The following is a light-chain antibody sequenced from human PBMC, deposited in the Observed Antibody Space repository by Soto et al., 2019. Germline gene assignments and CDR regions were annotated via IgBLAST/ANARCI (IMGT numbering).Light chain of an antibody. CDR2: GAS. V-gene: IGKV3-15*01. J-gene: IGKJ2*01. CDR3: QQYNNWPSRYT. Sequence: EIVMTQSPATLSVSPGERATLSCRASQRVSTNLAWYQQKPGQAPRLLIYGASTRATGIPARFSGSWSGTEFPLTIRRLQSEDFAVYYCQQYNNWPSRYTFGQGTKLEIK. CDR1: QRVSTN.